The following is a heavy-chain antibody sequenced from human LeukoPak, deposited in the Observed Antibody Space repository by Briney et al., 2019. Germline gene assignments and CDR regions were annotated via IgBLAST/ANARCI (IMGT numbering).Heavy chain of an antibody. D-gene: IGHD1-26*01. CDR3: ARDKEGATRNYFDY. Sequence: GGSLRLSCAASGFTFSNDAMHWVHQAPGKGLEWVAVISYDGSNKYYADSVKGRFTNSRDNSKNTLYLQMNSLRAEVTAVYYCARDKEGATRNYFDYWGQGTLVTVSS. J-gene: IGHJ4*02. CDR2: ISYDGSNK. V-gene: IGHV3-30*04. CDR1: GFTFSNDA.